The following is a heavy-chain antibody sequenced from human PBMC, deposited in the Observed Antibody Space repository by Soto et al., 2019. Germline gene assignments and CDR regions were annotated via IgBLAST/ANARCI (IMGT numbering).Heavy chain of an antibody. Sequence: QVQLVESGGGVVQPGRSLRLSCAASGFTFSTSGMHWVRQAPGKGLEWVAVLWFDGSKRYYGDSVKGRCTISRDISENTLYLQMDSLRAADPAVYYCARGRPKAISTLPLLDSWVQGTLVTVSA. CDR2: LWFDGSKR. CDR1: GFTFSTSG. J-gene: IGHJ4*02. CDR3: ARGRPKAISTLPLLDS. V-gene: IGHV3-33*01. D-gene: IGHD3-9*01.